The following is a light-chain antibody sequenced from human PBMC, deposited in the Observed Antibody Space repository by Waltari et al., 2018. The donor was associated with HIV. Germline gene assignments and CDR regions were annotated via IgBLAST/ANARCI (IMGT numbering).Light chain of an antibody. CDR2: DVS. J-gene: IGLJ1*01. Sequence: QSALTQPASVSGSPGQSITISCTGTSSDVGGYNYVSWYQQHPGKAPKLLIYDVSNRPSVVSNHFSGSKSGNTASLTISGLQAEDEADYYCSSYTSSSTLYVFGTGTKVTVL. V-gene: IGLV2-14*01. CDR1: SSDVGGYNY. CDR3: SSYTSSSTLYV.